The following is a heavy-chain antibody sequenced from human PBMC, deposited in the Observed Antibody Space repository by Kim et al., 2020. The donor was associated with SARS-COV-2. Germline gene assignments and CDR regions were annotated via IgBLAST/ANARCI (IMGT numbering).Heavy chain of an antibody. D-gene: IGHD5-12*01. CDR2: ISYDGSNK. Sequence: GGSLRLSCAASGFTFSSYAMHWVRQAPGKGLEWVAVISYDGSNKYYADSVKGRFTISRDNSKNTLYLQMNSLRAEDTAVYYCASLLDGYNLGAHHDYWGQGTLVTVSS. CDR3: ASLLDGYNLGAHHDY. CDR1: GFTFSSYA. J-gene: IGHJ4*02. V-gene: IGHV3-30*04.